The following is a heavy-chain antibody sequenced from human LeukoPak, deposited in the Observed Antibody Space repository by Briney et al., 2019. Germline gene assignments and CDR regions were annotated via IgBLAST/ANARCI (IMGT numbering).Heavy chain of an antibody. CDR3: AKDDDGHNSGDFDY. CDR1: GFTFSSYA. J-gene: IGHJ4*02. D-gene: IGHD5-24*01. V-gene: IGHV3-23*01. CDR2: ISGSGEST. Sequence: PGGSLRLSCAASGFTFSSYAMSWVRQAPGKGLEWVSGISGSGESTSYGASVKGRFTISRDNSKSAVYLQMNSLRVQDTAVYYCAKDDDGHNSGDFDYWGQGTLVTVSS.